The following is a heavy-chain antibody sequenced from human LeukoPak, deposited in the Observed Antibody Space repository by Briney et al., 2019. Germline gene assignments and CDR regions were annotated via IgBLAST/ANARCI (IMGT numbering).Heavy chain of an antibody. Sequence: PSETLSLTCAVYGGSFSGYYWSWIRQPPGKGLEWIGEINHSGSTNYNPSLKSRVTISVDTSKNQFSLKLSSVTAADTAVYYCARARCSGGSCYYLLRGSYYFDYWGQGTLVTVSS. J-gene: IGHJ4*02. CDR3: ARARCSGGSCYYLLRGSYYFDY. CDR1: GGSFSGYY. D-gene: IGHD2-15*01. V-gene: IGHV4-34*01. CDR2: INHSGST.